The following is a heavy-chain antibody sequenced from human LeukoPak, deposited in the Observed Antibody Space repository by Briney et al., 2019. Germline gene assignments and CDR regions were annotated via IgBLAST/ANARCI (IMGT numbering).Heavy chain of an antibody. CDR1: GGTFSSYA. Sequence: SVKVSCKASGGTFSSYAISWVRQAPGQGLEWMGGIIPIFGTANYAQKFQGRVTITADESTSTAYMELSSLRSKDTAVYYCARGGIAVAGTDLNFDYWGQGTLVTVSS. D-gene: IGHD6-19*01. CDR2: IIPIFGTA. CDR3: ARGGIAVAGTDLNFDY. V-gene: IGHV1-69*13. J-gene: IGHJ4*02.